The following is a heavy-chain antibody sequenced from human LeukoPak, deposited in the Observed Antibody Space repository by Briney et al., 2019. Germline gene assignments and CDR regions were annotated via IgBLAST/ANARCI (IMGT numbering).Heavy chain of an antibody. CDR2: INHSGST. V-gene: IGHV4-34*01. J-gene: IGHJ4*02. CDR3: ASVLGYCSGGSCHHNFDY. Sequence: PSETLSLTCAVYGGSFSGYYCSWIRQPPGKGLEWIGEINHSGSTNYNPSLKSRVTISVDTSKNQFSLKLSSVTAADTAVYYCASVLGYCSGGSCHHNFDYWGQGTLVTVSS. CDR1: GGSFSGYY. D-gene: IGHD2-15*01.